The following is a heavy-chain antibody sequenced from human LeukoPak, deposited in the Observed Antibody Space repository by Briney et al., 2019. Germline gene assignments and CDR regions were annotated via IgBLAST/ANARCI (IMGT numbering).Heavy chain of an antibody. CDR1: GFTFTTYW. CDR2: INSDGSDT. D-gene: IGHD2-8*01. V-gene: IGHV3-74*01. CDR3: ARGTNGMWSFDY. J-gene: IGHJ4*02. Sequence: PGGSLRLSCAASGFTFTTYWMHWVRQAPGKGLVWVSRINSDGSDTTYADSVKGRFTISRDNAKNTLYLQMNSLRAEDTAVYYCARGTNGMWSFDYWGQGTLVTVSS.